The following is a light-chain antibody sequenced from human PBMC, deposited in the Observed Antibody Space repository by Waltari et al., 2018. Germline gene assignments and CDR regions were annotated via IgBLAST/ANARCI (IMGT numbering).Light chain of an antibody. CDR1: SSDVGGYNY. V-gene: IGLV2-14*01. Sequence: HSALAQPASVSGSPGQSITISCTGTSSDVGGYNYFSWYQQHPGNAPRLMIYEVNNRPSGVSNRFSGSKSGNTASLTISGLQAEDEADYYCSSFTRTNSWVFGGGTKLTVL. J-gene: IGLJ3*02. CDR3: SSFTRTNSWV. CDR2: EVN.